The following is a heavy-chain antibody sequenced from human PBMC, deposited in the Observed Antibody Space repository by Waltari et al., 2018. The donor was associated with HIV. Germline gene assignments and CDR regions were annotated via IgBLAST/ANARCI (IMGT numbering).Heavy chain of an antibody. CDR3: ARDTTVVGTRYFDY. J-gene: IGHJ4*02. V-gene: IGHV3-53*01. Sequence: EVQLVESGGGLLQPGGSLRLSCAASGLTGSSVYLRWCPLAPGKGLEWVSIIHSSSGTNYADSVKGRFTSSRYNSKNTLYRQIDSLGAEDTAVYYCARDTTVVGTRYFDYWGRGTLVTVSS. CDR1: GLTGSSVY. CDR2: IHSSSGT. D-gene: IGHD6-13*01.